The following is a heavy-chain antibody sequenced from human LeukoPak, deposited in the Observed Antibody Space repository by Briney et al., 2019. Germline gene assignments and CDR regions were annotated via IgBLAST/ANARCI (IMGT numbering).Heavy chain of an antibody. D-gene: IGHD1-26*01. CDR2: ISSSSSTI. J-gene: IGHJ5*02. CDR3: ARVEKWVGALTS. V-gene: IGHV3-48*01. Sequence: GGSLRLSCAASGFTFSSYSMNWVRQAPGKGLEWVSSISSSSSTIYYADSVKGRFTISRDNAKNSLYLQMNSLRAEDTAVYYCARVEKWVGALTSWGQGTLVTVSS. CDR1: GFTFSSYS.